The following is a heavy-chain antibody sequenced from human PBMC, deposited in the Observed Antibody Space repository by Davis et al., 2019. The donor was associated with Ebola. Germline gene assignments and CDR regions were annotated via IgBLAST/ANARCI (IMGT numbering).Heavy chain of an antibody. V-gene: IGHV3-43*01. CDR3: LKAYAGDFYFDY. CDR2: IGWNGYTT. D-gene: IGHD4-23*01. J-gene: IGHJ4*02. CDR1: GFAFDDYT. Sequence: PGGSLRLSCAASGFAFDDYTIHWVRQPPGKGLEWVALIGWNGYTTYYADSVKGRFTLSRDNSKSSVYLQMNSLRTEDTAFYFCLKAYAGDFYFDYWGQGTLVTVSS.